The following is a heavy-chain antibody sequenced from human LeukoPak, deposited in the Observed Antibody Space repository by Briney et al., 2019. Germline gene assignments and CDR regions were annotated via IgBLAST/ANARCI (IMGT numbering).Heavy chain of an antibody. CDR1: GGSIRSYY. Sequence: SETLSLTCTVSGGSIRSYYWSWIRQPPGKGLEWIGNIYYNGNTNYNPSLRSRVTISVDTSKNQFSLKVTSVTAADTAVYYCARDGLGYSYGLDYWGQGTLVTVSS. CDR3: ARDGLGYSYGLDY. CDR2: IYYNGNT. D-gene: IGHD5-18*01. J-gene: IGHJ4*02. V-gene: IGHV4-59*01.